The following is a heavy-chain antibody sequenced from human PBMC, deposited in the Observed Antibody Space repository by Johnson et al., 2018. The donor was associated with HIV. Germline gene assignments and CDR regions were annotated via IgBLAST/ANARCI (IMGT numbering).Heavy chain of an antibody. CDR3: ARESDSSGYYSDAFDI. D-gene: IGHD3-22*01. CDR2: VNWNGART. Sequence: VQLVESGGGVVRPGESLRLSCAASGFIFDDFGMNWVRHAPGKGLEWVSDVNWNGARTGYADSVKGRFTISRDNAKNSLYLQMNSLRAEDTAVYYCARESDSSGYYSDAFDIWGQGTMVT. CDR1: GFIFDDFG. J-gene: IGHJ3*02. V-gene: IGHV3-20*04.